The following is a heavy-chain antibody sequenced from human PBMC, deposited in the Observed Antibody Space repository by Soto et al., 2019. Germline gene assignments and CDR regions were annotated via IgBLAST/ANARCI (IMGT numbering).Heavy chain of an antibody. D-gene: IGHD4-17*01. CDR3: ARDHDYGDYMDV. V-gene: IGHV1-18*01. CDR2: ISPNNGNT. Sequence: GASVKVSCKASGYTLTSYGISWVRQAPGQGLEWMGIISPNNGNTNYAQKLQGRVTMTTDTSTSTVYMELSSLRSDDTAVYYCARDHDYGDYMDVWGKGTTVTVSS. CDR1: GYTLTSYG. J-gene: IGHJ6*03.